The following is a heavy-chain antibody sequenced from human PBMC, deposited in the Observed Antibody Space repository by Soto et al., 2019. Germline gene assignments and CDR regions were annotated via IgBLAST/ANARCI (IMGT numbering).Heavy chain of an antibody. Sequence: SETLSLTCTVSGGSISSYYWSWIRQPAGKGLEWIGRIYTSGSTNYNPSLKSRVTMSVDTSKNQFSLKLSSVTAADTAVYYCARVLTSSIAARPGVWWFDPWGQGTPVTLS. D-gene: IGHD6-6*01. CDR2: IYTSGST. CDR3: ARVLTSSIAARPGVWWFDP. J-gene: IGHJ5*02. V-gene: IGHV4-4*07. CDR1: GGSISSYY.